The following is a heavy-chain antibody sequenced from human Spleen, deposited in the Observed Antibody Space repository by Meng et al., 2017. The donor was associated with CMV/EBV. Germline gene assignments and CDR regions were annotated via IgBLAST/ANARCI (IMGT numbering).Heavy chain of an antibody. J-gene: IGHJ5*02. V-gene: IGHV3-20*04. CDR2: INWNGDST. D-gene: IGHD3-10*01. Sequence: LSCAASGFRFDDYAMAWVRQAPGKGLECVSSINWNGDSTNYADSVKGRFTISRDNAKNFLHLQMNSLRAEDTALYYCAREGTLGWFDPWGQGTLVTVSS. CDR1: GFRFDDYA. CDR3: AREGTLGWFDP.